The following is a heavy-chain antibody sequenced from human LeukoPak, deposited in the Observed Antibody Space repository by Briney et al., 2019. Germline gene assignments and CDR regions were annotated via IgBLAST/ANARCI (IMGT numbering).Heavy chain of an antibody. CDR1: GFTLRSYW. D-gene: IGHD5-18*01. V-gene: IGHV3-74*01. J-gene: IGHJ4*02. Sequence: GGSLRFSCAASGFTLRSYWMHWVRQAPGKGLVWVSRINSDGSSTSYADSVKGRFTISRDNAKNTLYLQMNSLRAEDTAVYYCARGRGYSYGWIGEKLLDYWGQGILVTVSS. CDR2: INSDGSST. CDR3: ARGRGYSYGWIGEKLLDY.